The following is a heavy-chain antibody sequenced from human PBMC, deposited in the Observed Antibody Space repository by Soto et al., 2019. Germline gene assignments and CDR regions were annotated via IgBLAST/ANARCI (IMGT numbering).Heavy chain of an antibody. CDR2: INHSGST. D-gene: IGHD3-3*01. CDR1: GGSFIGYY. CDR3: ARYLYDFWSGSPDY. Sequence: PSETLSLTCAVYGGSFIGYYWRWILQPPGKGLEWIGEINHSGSTNYNPSLKSRVTISVDTSKNQFSLKLSSVTAADTAVYYCARYLYDFWSGSPDYRGQGPLVTVSS. V-gene: IGHV4-34*01. J-gene: IGHJ4*02.